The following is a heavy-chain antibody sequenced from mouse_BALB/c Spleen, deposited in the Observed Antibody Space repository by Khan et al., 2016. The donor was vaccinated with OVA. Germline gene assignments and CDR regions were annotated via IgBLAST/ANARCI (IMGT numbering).Heavy chain of an antibody. J-gene: IGHJ1*01. V-gene: IGHV9-3-1*01. Sequence: QIQLVQSGPELKKPGETVKISCKASGYTFTNYGMNWVKQAPGKGLKWMGWINTYTGEPTSADDFKGRFAFSLETSANTAYLQINNLKNEDTATYVCARSASYWFFDVWGAGTTVTVSS. CDR2: INTYTGEP. D-gene: IGHD6-1*01. CDR3: ARSASYWFFDV. CDR1: GYTFTNYG.